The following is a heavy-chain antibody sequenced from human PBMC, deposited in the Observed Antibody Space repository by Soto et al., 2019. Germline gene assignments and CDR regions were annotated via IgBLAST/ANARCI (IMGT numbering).Heavy chain of an antibody. Sequence: SETLSLTCTVSGGSISSGDYYWSWIRQPPGKGLEWIGYIYYSGSTYYNPSLKSRVTISVDTSKNQFSLKLSSVTAADTAVYYCARARRVRFLEWLGPKYYFDYWGQGTLVTVSS. CDR1: GGSISSGDYY. V-gene: IGHV4-30-4*01. CDR2: IYYSGST. D-gene: IGHD3-3*01. J-gene: IGHJ4*02. CDR3: ARARRVRFLEWLGPKYYFDY.